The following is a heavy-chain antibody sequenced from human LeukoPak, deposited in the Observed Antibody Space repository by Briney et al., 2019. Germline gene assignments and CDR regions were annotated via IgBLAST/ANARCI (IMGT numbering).Heavy chain of an antibody. CDR2: IYYSGST. CDR1: GGSISSSSYY. Sequence: ASETLSLTCTVSGGSISSSSYYWGWIRQPPGKGLEWIGSIYYSGSTYYNPSLKSRVTISVDTSKNQFSLKLSSVTAADTAVYYCARRGKGPFRGYCSGGSCYWAYWGQGTLVTVSS. D-gene: IGHD2-15*01. J-gene: IGHJ4*02. V-gene: IGHV4-39*01. CDR3: ARRGKGPFRGYCSGGSCYWAY.